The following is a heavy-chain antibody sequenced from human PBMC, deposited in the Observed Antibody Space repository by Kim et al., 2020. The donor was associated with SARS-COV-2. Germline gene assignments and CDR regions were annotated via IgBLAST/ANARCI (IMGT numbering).Heavy chain of an antibody. CDR3: ARGGEGLLWFGELSYYYYGMDV. J-gene: IGHJ6*02. D-gene: IGHD3-10*01. CDR2: ISAYNGNT. CDR1: GYTFTSYG. V-gene: IGHV1-18*04. Sequence: ASVKVSCKASGYTFTSYGISWVRQAPGQGLEWMGWISAYNGNTNYAQKLQGRVTMTTDTSTSTAYMELRSLRSDDTAVYYCARGGEGLLWFGELSYYYYGMDVWGQGTTVTVSS.